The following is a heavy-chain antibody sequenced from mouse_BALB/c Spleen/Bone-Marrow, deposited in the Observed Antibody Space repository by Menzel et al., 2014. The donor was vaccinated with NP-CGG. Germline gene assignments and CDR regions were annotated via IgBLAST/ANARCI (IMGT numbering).Heavy chain of an antibody. D-gene: IGHD2-3*01. V-gene: IGHV4-1*02. CDR2: INPDSSTI. J-gene: IGHJ3*01. CDR3: ARLGYYGGFAY. CDR1: GFDFNRYW. Sequence: EVQLQESGGGLVQPGGSLKLSCAASGFDFNRYWMSWVRQAPGKGLEWIGEINPDSSTINYTPSLKDKFIISRDNAKNTLYLQMSKVRSEDTALYYCARLGYYGGFAYWGQGTLVTVSA.